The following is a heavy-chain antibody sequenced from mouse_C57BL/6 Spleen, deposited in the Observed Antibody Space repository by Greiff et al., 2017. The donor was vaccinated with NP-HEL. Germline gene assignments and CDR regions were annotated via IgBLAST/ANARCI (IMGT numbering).Heavy chain of an antibody. CDR1: GFTFSSYA. D-gene: IGHD1-1*01. V-gene: IGHV5-4*01. Sequence: EVQRVESGGGLVKPGGSLKLSCAASGFTFSSYAMSWVRQTPEKRLEWVATISDGGSYTYYPDNVKGRFTISRDNAKNNLYLQMSHLKSEDTAMYYCARDGGATVVATEAMDYWGQGTSVTVSS. CDR3: ARDGGATVVATEAMDY. CDR2: ISDGGSYT. J-gene: IGHJ4*01.